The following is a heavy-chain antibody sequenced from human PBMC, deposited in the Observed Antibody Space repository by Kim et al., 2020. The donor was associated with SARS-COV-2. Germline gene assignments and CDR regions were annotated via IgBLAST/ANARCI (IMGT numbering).Heavy chain of an antibody. Sequence: YYADSVKGRFTISRDNSKNTLYLQMNSLRAEDTAVYYCAKGIVVVTYFDYWGQGTLVTVSS. CDR3: AKGIVVVTYFDY. D-gene: IGHD3-22*01. J-gene: IGHJ4*02. V-gene: IGHV3-23*01.